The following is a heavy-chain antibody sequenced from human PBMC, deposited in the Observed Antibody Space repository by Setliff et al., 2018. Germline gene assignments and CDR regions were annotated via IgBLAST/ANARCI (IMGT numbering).Heavy chain of an antibody. CDR1: GFTFTYYP. CDR3: ARDRGGTNPWFDP. Sequence: GGSLRLSCAASGFTFTYYPMHWVRQAPGKGLEWVAVILHDGSNEYYADSVKGRFTISRDTSKNTVYLQMNNVTVEDTAVYFCARDRGGTNPWFDPWGQGTLVTVSS. V-gene: IGHV3-30*14. J-gene: IGHJ5*02. CDR2: ILHDGSNE. D-gene: IGHD3-10*01.